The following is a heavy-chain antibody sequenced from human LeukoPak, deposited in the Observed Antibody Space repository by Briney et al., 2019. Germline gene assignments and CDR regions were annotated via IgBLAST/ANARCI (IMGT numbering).Heavy chain of an antibody. Sequence: ASVKVSCKASGYTFTSYGISWVRQAPGQGLEWMGWISAYNGNTSYAQKLQGRVTMTTDTSTSTAYMELRSLRSDDTAVYYCARTWWYSSSWYVSYYYMDVWGKGTTVTVSS. J-gene: IGHJ6*03. D-gene: IGHD6-13*01. CDR3: ARTWWYSSSWYVSYYYMDV. CDR2: ISAYNGNT. CDR1: GYTFTSYG. V-gene: IGHV1-18*01.